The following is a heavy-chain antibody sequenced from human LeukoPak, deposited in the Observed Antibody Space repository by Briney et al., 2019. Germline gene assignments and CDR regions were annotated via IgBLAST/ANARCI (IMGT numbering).Heavy chain of an antibody. CDR1: GGSFSGYY. Sequence: KTSETLSLTCAVYGGSFSGYYWSWIRQPPGKGLEWIGEINHSGSTNYNPSLKSRVTISVDTSKNQFSLKLSSVTAADTAVYYCARGLLYSSNQFDNWGQGTLVTVSS. J-gene: IGHJ4*02. CDR2: INHSGST. D-gene: IGHD6-13*01. V-gene: IGHV4-34*01. CDR3: ARGLLYSSNQFDN.